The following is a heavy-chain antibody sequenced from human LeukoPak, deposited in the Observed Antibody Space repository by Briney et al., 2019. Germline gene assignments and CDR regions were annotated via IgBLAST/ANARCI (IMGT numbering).Heavy chain of an antibody. CDR3: ARDVHYDYVWGSYRYTDYFDY. CDR1: GFTFSSYS. D-gene: IGHD3-16*02. Sequence: GGSLRLSCAASGFTFSSYSMNWVRQAAGKGLEWVSCISSSSSTIYYADSVKGRFTISRDNAKNSLYLQMNSLRAEDTAVSYCARDVHYDYVWGSYRYTDYFDYWGQGTLVTVSS. V-gene: IGHV3-48*01. J-gene: IGHJ4*02. CDR2: ISSSSSTI.